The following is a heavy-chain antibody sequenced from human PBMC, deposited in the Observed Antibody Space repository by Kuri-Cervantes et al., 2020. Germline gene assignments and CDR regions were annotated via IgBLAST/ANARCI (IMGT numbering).Heavy chain of an antibody. D-gene: IGHD6-6*01. CDR1: GFTFSYYG. V-gene: IGHV3-33*05. CDR3: ARESRGYSSSSGSSDY. J-gene: IGHJ4*02. CDR2: LSYDGNYK. Sequence: GESLKISCAASGFTFSYYGMHWVRQAPGKGLEWVAGLSYDGNYKYYADSVKGRFTISRDNAKNSLYLQMDSLRAEDTAVYYCARESRGYSSSSGSSDYWGQGTLVTVSS.